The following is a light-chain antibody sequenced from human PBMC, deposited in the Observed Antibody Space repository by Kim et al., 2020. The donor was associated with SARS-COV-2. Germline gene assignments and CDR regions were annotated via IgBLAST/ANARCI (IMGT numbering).Light chain of an antibody. V-gene: IGLV1-40*01. CDR3: QSYDSSLSGAV. CDR1: SSKIGAGYD. J-gene: IGLJ7*01. Sequence: QRITSSCTAASSKIGAGYDVPLPQHLPGTAPTLLISGNSNRPSGVPDRFSGSKSGTSASLAITGLQAEDEADYYCQSYDSSLSGAVFGGGTQLTVL. CDR2: GNS.